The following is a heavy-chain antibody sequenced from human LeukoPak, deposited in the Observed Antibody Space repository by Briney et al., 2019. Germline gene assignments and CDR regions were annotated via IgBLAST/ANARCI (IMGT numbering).Heavy chain of an antibody. V-gene: IGHV4-4*09. CDR1: GGSISTYY. CDR2: IYHSGST. Sequence: SETLSLTCTVSGGSISTYYWSWIRQPPGKGLEWIGYIYHSGSTNYNPSLQSRVTISVDTSKNQFSLKLNSVTAADTAVYYCARLFDYWGQGTLVTVSS. CDR3: ARLFDY. J-gene: IGHJ4*02.